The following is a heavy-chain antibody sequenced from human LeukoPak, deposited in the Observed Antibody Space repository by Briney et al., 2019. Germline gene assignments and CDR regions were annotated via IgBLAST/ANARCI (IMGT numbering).Heavy chain of an antibody. J-gene: IGHJ4*02. CDR1: GFTFSNYP. CDR2: IGGGGDT. CDR3: AREVGATNYFDY. D-gene: IGHD1-26*01. Sequence: GASLRLSCVASGFTFSNYPMTWVRQAPGKGLEWVSAIGGGGDTYYADSVRGRFTISRDNSKNTLYLQMNSLRAEDTAVYYCAREVGATNYFDYWGQGTLVTVSS. V-gene: IGHV3-23*01.